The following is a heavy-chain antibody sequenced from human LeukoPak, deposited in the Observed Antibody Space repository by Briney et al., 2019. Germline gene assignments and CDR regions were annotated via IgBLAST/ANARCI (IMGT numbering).Heavy chain of an antibody. CDR2: ISDSGYYI. CDR3: ANHLACGSTSCPPFDS. J-gene: IGHJ4*02. CDR1: GFTFSDYS. V-gene: IGHV3-21*01. D-gene: IGHD2-2*01. Sequence: GGSLRLSCAASGFTFSDYSMNWVRQAPGKGLEWVSSISDSGYYIYYTDSVKGRFTISSDNAKNSLYLQMNSLRAEDTAVYYCANHLACGSTSCPPFDSWGQGTLVTVSS.